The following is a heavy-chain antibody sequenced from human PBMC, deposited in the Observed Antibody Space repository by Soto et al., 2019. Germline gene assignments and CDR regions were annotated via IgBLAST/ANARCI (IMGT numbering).Heavy chain of an antibody. CDR2: IYYSGST. V-gene: IGHV4-31*11. D-gene: IGHD3-10*01. Sequence: QVQLQESGPGLGKSSQTLSLTCAVSGGSISSGGNYWSWIRQHPGKGLEWIGYIYYSGSTYYNPALKSRVTISVDTSKNPFSLKLTSVTAADTAVYCCARARMVRGVIYYYGMDVWGQGTTVTVSS. CDR3: ARARMVRGVIYYYGMDV. J-gene: IGHJ6*02. CDR1: GGSISSGGNY.